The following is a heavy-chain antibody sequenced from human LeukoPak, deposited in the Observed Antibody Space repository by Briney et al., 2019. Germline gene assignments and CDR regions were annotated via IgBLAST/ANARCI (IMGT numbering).Heavy chain of an antibody. J-gene: IGHJ3*01. CDR3: VKVIFYYDSRSYQFDAFDL. CDR1: GFTFSSYG. CDR2: ISGSGGST. Sequence: PGGSLRLSCAASGFTFSSYGMSWVRQAPGKGLEWVSAISGSGGSTYYADSVKGRFTISRDNSKNTLYLQMNSLRAEDTATYYCVKVIFYYDSRSYQFDAFDLWGQGTVVPVSS. D-gene: IGHD3-22*01. V-gene: IGHV3-23*01.